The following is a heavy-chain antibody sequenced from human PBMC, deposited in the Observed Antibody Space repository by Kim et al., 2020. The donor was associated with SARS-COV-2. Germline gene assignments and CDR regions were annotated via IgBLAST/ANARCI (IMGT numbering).Heavy chain of an antibody. Sequence: GESLKISCKGSGYSFTSYWIGWVRQMPGKGLEWMGIIYPGDSDTRYSPSFQGQVTISADKSISTAYLQWSSLKASDTAMYYCARHLSGFDYYSYDMDVWGQGTPVTVSS. CDR1: GYSFTSYW. V-gene: IGHV5-51*01. CDR3: ARHLSGFDYYSYDMDV. D-gene: IGHD2-15*01. J-gene: IGHJ6*02. CDR2: IYPGDSDT.